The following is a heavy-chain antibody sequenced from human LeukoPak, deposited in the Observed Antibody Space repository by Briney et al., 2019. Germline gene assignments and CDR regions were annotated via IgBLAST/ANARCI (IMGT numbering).Heavy chain of an antibody. CDR2: ISSSSSYI. J-gene: IGHJ3*02. CDR3: ASDYDILVGGGAFDI. CDR1: GFTFSSYS. D-gene: IGHD3-9*01. V-gene: IGHV3-21*01. Sequence: PGGSLRLSCAASGFTFSSYSVNWVRQAPGKGLEWVSSISSSSSYIYYADSVKGRFTISRDNAKNSLYLQMNSLRAEDTAVYYCASDYDILVGGGAFDIWGQGTMVTVSS.